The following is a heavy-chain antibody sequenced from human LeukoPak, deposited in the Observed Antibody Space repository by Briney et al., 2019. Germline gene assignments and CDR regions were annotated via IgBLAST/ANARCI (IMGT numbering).Heavy chain of an antibody. CDR3: ARGGSCNSASGGDCSHLLIA. CDR1: GYTFTSYY. D-gene: IGHD2-21*02. CDR2: INPSGGST. V-gene: IGHV1-46*01. Sequence: ASVKVSCKASGYTFTSYYMHWMRQAPGQGLEWVGIINPSGGSTSYAQKFQGRVTMTRDTSTSTVYMELSSLRSEDTAVYYCARGGSCNSASGGDCSHLLIAWGQGTLVTVSS. J-gene: IGHJ5*02.